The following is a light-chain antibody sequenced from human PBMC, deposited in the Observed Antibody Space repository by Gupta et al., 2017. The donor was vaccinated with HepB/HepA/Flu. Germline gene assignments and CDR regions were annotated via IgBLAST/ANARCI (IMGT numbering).Light chain of an antibody. V-gene: IGLV1-40*01. CDR1: SSNFGAGYN. J-gene: IGLJ2*01. CDR2: ANS. CDR3: QSYDHSLRGVV. Sequence: QSVLTQPPSVSGAPGQRGTIASSGTSSNFGAGYNVHWYQKFPGAAPKLLIYANSDRPSGVPDRFSGSKFGTSASLAITGLQAEDEGDYYCQSYDHSLRGVVFGGGTKLTVL.